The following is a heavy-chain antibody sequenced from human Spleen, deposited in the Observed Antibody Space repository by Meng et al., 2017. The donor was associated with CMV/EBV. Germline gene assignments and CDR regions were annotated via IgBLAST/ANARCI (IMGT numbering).Heavy chain of an antibody. D-gene: IGHD3-22*01. J-gene: IGHJ1*01. Sequence: TFSTYAINWVRQAPGQGLEWMGWISAYNGNTNYAQKLQGRVTMTTDTSTSTAYMELRSLRSDDTAVYYCARGHSSGYYYTHQYFQHWGQGTLVTVSS. V-gene: IGHV1-18*01. CDR3: ARGHSSGYYYTHQYFQH. CDR1: TFSTYA. CDR2: ISAYNGNT.